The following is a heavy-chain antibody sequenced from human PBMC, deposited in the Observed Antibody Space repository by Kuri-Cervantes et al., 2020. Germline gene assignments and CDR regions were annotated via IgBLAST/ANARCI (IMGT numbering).Heavy chain of an antibody. CDR2: ISYDGSNK. Sequence: LSLTCAASGFTFSSYAMHWVRQAPGKGLEWVAVISYDGSNKYYADSVKGRFTISRDNSKNTLYLQMNSLRAEDTAVYYCASEYCSGGSCYSVDAFDIWGQGTRVT. CDR1: GFTFSSYA. D-gene: IGHD2-15*01. J-gene: IGHJ3*02. V-gene: IGHV3-30-3*01. CDR3: ASEYCSGGSCYSVDAFDI.